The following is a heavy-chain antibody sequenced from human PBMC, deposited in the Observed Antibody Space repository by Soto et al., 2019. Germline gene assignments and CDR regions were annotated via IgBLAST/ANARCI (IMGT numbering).Heavy chain of an antibody. J-gene: IGHJ6*02. Sequence: ASVKVSCKASGYTFTSYAMHWVRQAPGQRLEWMGWINAGNGNTKYSQKFQGRVTITRDTSASTAYMELSSLRSEDTAVYYCARDQGIITGTTDYYGMDVWGQGTTVTVSS. CDR1: GYTFTSYA. V-gene: IGHV1-3*01. CDR2: INAGNGNT. CDR3: ARDQGIITGTTDYYGMDV. D-gene: IGHD1-7*01.